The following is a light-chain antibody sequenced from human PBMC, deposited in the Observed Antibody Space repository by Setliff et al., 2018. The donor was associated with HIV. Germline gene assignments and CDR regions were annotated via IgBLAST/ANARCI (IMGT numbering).Light chain of an antibody. CDR3: CSYGSGDIWT. CDR1: SSDVGGYMS. J-gene: IGLJ2*01. V-gene: IGLV2-23*02. Sequence: QSALTQPASVSGSPGQSITISCTGSSSDVGGYMSVSWYQQNPGEVPKLLIYEVGRRPSGVSDRFSGSKSGNTASLTISGLQTEDEADYYCCSYGSGDIWTFGGGTK. CDR2: EVG.